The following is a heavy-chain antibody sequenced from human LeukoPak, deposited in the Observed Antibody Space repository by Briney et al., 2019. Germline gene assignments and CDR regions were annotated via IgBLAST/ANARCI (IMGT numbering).Heavy chain of an antibody. D-gene: IGHD2-2*01. Sequence: GASVKVSCKASGYTFTSYGISWVRQAPGQGLEWMGWMNPNSGNTGYAQKFQGRVTMTRNTSISTAYMELSSLRSEDTAVYYCARVCSSTSCPKSDAFDIWGQGTMVTVSS. J-gene: IGHJ3*02. CDR1: GYTFTSYG. CDR3: ARVCSSTSCPKSDAFDI. V-gene: IGHV1-8*02. CDR2: MNPNSGNT.